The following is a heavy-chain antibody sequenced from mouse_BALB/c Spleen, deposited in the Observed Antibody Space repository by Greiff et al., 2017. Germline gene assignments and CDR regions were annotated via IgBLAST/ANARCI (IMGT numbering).Heavy chain of an antibody. CDR3: ARQSDYDRGGLDY. D-gene: IGHD2-4*01. V-gene: IGHV5-9-3*01. J-gene: IGHJ2*01. CDR1: GFTFSSYA. CDR2: ISSGGSYT. Sequence: EVKLVESGGGLVKPGGSLKLSCAASGFTFSSYAMSWVRQTPEKRLEWVATISSGGSYTYYPDSVKGRFTISRDNAKNTLYLQMSSLRSEDTAMYYCARQSDYDRGGLDYWGQGTTLTVSS.